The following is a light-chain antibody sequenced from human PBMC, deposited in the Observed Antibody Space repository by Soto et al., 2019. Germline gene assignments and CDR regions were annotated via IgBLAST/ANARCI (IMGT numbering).Light chain of an antibody. CDR1: SSDVGGYNY. J-gene: IGLJ1*01. CDR3: ASYASSVTYV. Sequence: QPASVSGSPGQSITISCTGTSSDVGGYNYVSWYQLHPGKAPKLMIHEVSERPSGVSNRYSGSKSGNTASLTISGLQAEDEADYYCASYASSVTYVFGSGTKLTVL. V-gene: IGLV2-14*01. CDR2: EVS.